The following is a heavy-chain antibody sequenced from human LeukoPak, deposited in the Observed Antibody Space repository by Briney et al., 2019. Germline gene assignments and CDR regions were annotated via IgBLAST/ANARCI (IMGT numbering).Heavy chain of an antibody. V-gene: IGHV3-21*01. J-gene: IGHJ4*02. D-gene: IGHD3-22*01. CDR2: ISSSSSYI. CDR1: GFTFSSYS. CDR3: ARVGRGSSGYYYFDY. Sequence: GGSLRLSCAASGFTFSSYSMNWVRQAPGKGLEWVSSISSSSSYIYYADSVKGRFTISRDNAKNSLYLQMNSLRAEDTAVYYCARVGRGSSGYYYFDYWGQGALVTVSS.